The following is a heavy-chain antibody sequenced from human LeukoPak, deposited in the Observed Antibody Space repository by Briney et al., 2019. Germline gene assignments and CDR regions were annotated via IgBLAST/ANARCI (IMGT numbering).Heavy chain of an antibody. V-gene: IGHV3-23*01. CDR1: GFTFSTYG. D-gene: IGHD7-27*01. CDR2: ISPSGDIT. J-gene: IGHJ3*01. Sequence: GGSLRLSCAASGFTFSTYGMNWVRQAPGKGLEWVSGISPSGDITYYADSVMGRFSISRDNPKSTVSLQMSSLRAEDTALYYCVRDLHWGGFDVWGQGAMVTVSS. CDR3: VRDLHWGGFDV.